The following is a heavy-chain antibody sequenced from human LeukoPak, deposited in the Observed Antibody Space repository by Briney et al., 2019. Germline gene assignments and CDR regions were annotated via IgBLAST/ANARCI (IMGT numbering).Heavy chain of an antibody. V-gene: IGHV1-69*04. CDR2: IIPILGIA. Sequence: ASVKVSCKASGGTFSSYAISWVRQAPGQGLEWMGRIIPILGIANYAQKFQGRVTITADKSTSTAYMELSSLRSEDTAVYYCARMGILGYCSSTSCLNWFDPWAREPWSPSPQ. J-gene: IGHJ5*02. CDR1: GGTFSSYA. D-gene: IGHD2-2*01. CDR3: ARMGILGYCSSTSCLNWFDP.